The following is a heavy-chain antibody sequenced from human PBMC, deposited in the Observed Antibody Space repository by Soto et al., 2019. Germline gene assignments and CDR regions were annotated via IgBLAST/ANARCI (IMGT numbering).Heavy chain of an antibody. CDR1: GGSISSSSYY. D-gene: IGHD6-19*01. V-gene: IGHV4-39*01. J-gene: IGHJ4*02. Sequence: PSETLSLTCTVSGGSISSSSYYWGWIRQPPGKGLEWIGSIYYSGSTYYNPSLKSRVTISVDTSKNQFSLKLSSVTAADTAVYYFARGLIRGIAVTATWGQGTPVTVSS. CDR3: ARGLIRGIAVTAT. CDR2: IYYSGST.